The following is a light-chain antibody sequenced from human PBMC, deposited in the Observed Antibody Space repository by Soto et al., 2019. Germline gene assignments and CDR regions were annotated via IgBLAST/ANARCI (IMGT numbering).Light chain of an antibody. CDR1: QSISSW. CDR2: KAS. CDR3: QQYNSLWT. Sequence: DIQMTQSPSTLSASVGDRVTITCRASQSISSWLAWYQQKPGKARKLLIYKASSLESGVPSRFSGSGSGTEFTLTISSLQPDDFATYYCQQYNSLWTFGQGTKVDIK. J-gene: IGKJ1*01. V-gene: IGKV1-5*03.